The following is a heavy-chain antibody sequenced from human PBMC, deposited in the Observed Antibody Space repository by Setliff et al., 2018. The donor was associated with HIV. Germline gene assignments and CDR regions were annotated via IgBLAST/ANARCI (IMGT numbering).Heavy chain of an antibody. D-gene: IGHD6-19*01. V-gene: IGHV4-4*08. CDR1: GGSISSYY. CDR3: TSHDSGWYGDYYYYMDV. Sequence: SETLSLTCTVSGGSISSYYWSWIRQPPGKGLEWIGYIYTSGSTNYNPSLKSRVTIPRDDSKNTAYLQMNSLKTEDTAVYYCTSHDSGWYGDYYYYMDVWGKGTTVTVSS. J-gene: IGHJ6*03. CDR2: IYTSGST.